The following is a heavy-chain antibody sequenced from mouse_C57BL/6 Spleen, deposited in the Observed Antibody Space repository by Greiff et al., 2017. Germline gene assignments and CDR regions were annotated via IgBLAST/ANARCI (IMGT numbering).Heavy chain of an antibody. Sequence: VQLLQSGTVLARPGASVKMSCKTSGYTFTSYSMHWVQQTPGQGLEWIAAIYPGNSDTSYNQKFKGKDKLTAVTSASTAYMELSSLTNEDSAVYYCTRSYGSSYDFDYWGQGTTLTVSS. V-gene: IGHV1-5*01. CDR1: GYTFTSYS. D-gene: IGHD1-1*01. CDR3: TRSYGSSYDFDY. J-gene: IGHJ2*01. CDR2: IYPGNSDT.